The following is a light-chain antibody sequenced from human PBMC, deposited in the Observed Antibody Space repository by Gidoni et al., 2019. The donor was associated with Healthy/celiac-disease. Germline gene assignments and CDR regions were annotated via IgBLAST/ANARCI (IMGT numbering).Light chain of an antibody. V-gene: IGKV4-1*01. CDR1: QSVLYSSNNKNY. Sequence: DIVMSHSPDSLAVSLGERATIHCKSSQSVLYSSNNKNYLAWYQQKPGQPPKLLIYWASTRESGVPDRFSGSGSGTDFTLTISSLQAEDVAVYYCQQYYSTPLTFXGXTKVEIK. J-gene: IGKJ4*01. CDR3: QQYYSTPLT. CDR2: WAS.